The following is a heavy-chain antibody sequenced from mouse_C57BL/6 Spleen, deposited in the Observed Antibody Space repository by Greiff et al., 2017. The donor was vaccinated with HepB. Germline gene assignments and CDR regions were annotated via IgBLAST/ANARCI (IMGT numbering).Heavy chain of an antibody. CDR3: ARGGNLDSSGYRAMDY. CDR1: GYTFTSYW. J-gene: IGHJ4*01. Sequence: QVQLKQPGAELVKPGASVKMSCKASGYTFTSYWITWVKQRPGQGLEWIGDIYPGSGSTNYNEKFKSKATLTVDTSSSTAYMQLSSLTSEDSAVYYCARGGNLDSSGYRAMDYWGQGTSVTVSS. D-gene: IGHD3-2*02. V-gene: IGHV1-55*01. CDR2: IYPGSGST.